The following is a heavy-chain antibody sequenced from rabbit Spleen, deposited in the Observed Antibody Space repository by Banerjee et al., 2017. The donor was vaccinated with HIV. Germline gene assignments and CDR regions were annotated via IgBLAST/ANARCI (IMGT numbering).Heavy chain of an antibody. D-gene: IGHD8-1*01. CDR1: GFSFSSNW. CDR2: IDTSNGDT. J-gene: IGHJ6*01. Sequence: LEESGGGLVKPGGTLTLTCTVSGFSFSSNWICWVRQAPGKGLEWIACIDTSNGDTDYANWPKGRFTISKASSTTVFLQMTSLTAADTATYFCARDAGTSFSTYGMDLWGPGTLVTVS. CDR3: ARDAGTSFSTYGMDL. V-gene: IGHV1S45*01.